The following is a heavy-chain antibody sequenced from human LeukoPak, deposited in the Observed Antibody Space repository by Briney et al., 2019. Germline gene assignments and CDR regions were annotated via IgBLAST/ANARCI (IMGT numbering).Heavy chain of an antibody. CDR1: KFTFSNYE. D-gene: IGHD2-21*02. J-gene: IGHJ1*01. V-gene: IGHV3-48*03. CDR2: ISSSGCTI. Sequence: GGSLRLSCVASKFTFSNYEMNWVRQAPGKGLEWVSYISSSGCTIYYADSVKGRFTVSRDNAKNSLYLQMNSLRAEDTPVYSCATTYCGGDCYLARIYLHHWGQGTLVTVSS. CDR3: ATTYCGGDCYLARIYLHH.